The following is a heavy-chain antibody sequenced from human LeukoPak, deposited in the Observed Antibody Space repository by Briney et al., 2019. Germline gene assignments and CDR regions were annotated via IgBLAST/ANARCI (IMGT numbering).Heavy chain of an antibody. D-gene: IGHD2-2*01. Sequence: GASVKVSCKASGGTFSSYAISWVRQAPGQGLEWMGGVIPIFGTANSAQKFQGRVTITADESTSTAYMELSSLRSEDTAVYYCASGRGYCSSTSCCNYWGQGTLVTVSS. CDR2: VIPIFGTA. CDR1: GGTFSSYA. J-gene: IGHJ4*02. CDR3: ASGRGYCSSTSCCNY. V-gene: IGHV1-69*13.